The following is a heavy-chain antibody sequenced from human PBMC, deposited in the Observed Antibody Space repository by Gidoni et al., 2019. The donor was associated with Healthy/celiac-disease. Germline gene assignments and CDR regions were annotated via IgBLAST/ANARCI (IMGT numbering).Heavy chain of an antibody. CDR3: ARGAVVAATPSLYYYYGMDV. V-gene: IGHV3-30-3*01. J-gene: IGHJ6*02. Sequence: QVLLLEPGGGVVTCGRSLRLSCAASGLTVGSYAMTGVRRAPGQVLEWVAVISYDGSNIYYADSVKGRFTISRDNSKNTLYLQLNSLRAEDTAVYYCARGAVVAATPSLYYYYGMDVWGQGTTVTVSS. CDR1: GLTVGSYA. CDR2: ISYDGSNI. D-gene: IGHD2-15*01.